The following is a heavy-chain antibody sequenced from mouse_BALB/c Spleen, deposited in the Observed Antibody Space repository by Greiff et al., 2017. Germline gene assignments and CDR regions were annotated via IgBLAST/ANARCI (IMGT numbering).Heavy chain of an antibody. CDR3: TSPPYSRYDGAMDY. D-gene: IGHD2-14*01. CDR1: GFTFSNYW. V-gene: IGHV6-6*02. J-gene: IGHJ4*01. Sequence: EVKVEESGGGLVQPGGSMKLSCVASGFTFSNYWMNWVRQSPEKGLEWVAEIRLKSNNYATHYAESVKGRFTISRDDSKSSVYLQMNNLRAEDTGIYYCTSPPYSRYDGAMDYWGQGTSVTVSS. CDR2: IRLKSNNYAT.